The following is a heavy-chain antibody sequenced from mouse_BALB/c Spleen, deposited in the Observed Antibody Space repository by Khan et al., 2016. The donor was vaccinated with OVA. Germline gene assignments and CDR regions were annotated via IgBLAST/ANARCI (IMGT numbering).Heavy chain of an antibody. V-gene: IGHV1-76*01. J-gene: IGHJ2*01. CDR1: GYIFTSYW. CDR3: AREEALYYFGY. Sequence: QVQLKQSGAELVRPGTSVKLSCKTSGYIFTSYWIHWVKQRSGQGLEWIARIYPGTNNTYYNENFKDKATLTADKASSTVYLQLSSLKSEDSAVFFCAREEALYYFGYWGQGNTLTVSS. D-gene: IGHD3-2*02. CDR2: IYPGTNNT.